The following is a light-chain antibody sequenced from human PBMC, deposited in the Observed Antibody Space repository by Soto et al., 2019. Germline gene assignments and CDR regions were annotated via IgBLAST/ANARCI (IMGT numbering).Light chain of an antibody. V-gene: IGKV1-5*01. J-gene: IGKJ1*01. CDR1: QRIGSW. Sequence: IQMTQSPSTLSASVGDRVSITCRASQRIGSWLAWYQQKPGKVPKLLIYDASTLISGVPSRFSGTGSGTEFTLSIASLQPDDFATYYCLHYYTYPLTFGQGTKVDIK. CDR3: LHYYTYPLT. CDR2: DAS.